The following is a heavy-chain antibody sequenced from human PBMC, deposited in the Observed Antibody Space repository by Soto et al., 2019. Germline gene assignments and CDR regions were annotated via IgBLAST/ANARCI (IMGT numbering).Heavy chain of an antibody. CDR2: IGTSGTPT. D-gene: IGHD2-21*01. Sequence: GGSRRLSCIASGFTFRNYAMAWVRQAPGEDLEWVSAIGTSGTPTLYADFVKSRFSISRDDSRNTVSLQMNSLGVEDTATYYCTRILWSSRRDALDIWGQGTTVTVSS. J-gene: IGHJ6*02. CDR1: GFTFRNYA. V-gene: IGHV3-23*01. CDR3: TRILWSSRRDALDI.